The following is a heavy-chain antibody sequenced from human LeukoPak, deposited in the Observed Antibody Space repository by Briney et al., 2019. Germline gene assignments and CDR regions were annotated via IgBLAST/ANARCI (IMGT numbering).Heavy chain of an antibody. CDR2: IYYSGST. J-gene: IGHJ6*03. CDR3: ASYLKYSSSGYYYYMDV. D-gene: IGHD6-6*01. CDR1: GGSISSGDYY. V-gene: IGHV4-30-4*08. Sequence: SETLTLTCTVSGGSISSGDYYWSWIRQPPGKGLEWIGYIYYSGSTYYNPSLKTRFTISVDTSKNQFSLKLSSATAADTAVYYCASYLKYSSSGYYYYMDVWGKGTTVAVSS.